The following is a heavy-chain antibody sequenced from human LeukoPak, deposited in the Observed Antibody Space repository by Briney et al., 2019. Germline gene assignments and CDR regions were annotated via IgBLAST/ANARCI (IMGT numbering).Heavy chain of an antibody. Sequence: ASVKVSCKASGYTFTSYGISWVRQAPGQGLEWMGWISAYNGNTNYAQKLQGRATMTTDTSTSTAYMELRSLRSDDTAVYYCARDRNVVVPAATPFDYWGQGTLVTVSS. CDR2: ISAYNGNT. V-gene: IGHV1-18*01. CDR1: GYTFTSYG. D-gene: IGHD2-2*01. J-gene: IGHJ4*02. CDR3: ARDRNVVVPAATPFDY.